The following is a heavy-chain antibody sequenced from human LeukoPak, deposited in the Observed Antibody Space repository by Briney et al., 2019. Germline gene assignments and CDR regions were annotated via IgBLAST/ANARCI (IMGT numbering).Heavy chain of an antibody. J-gene: IGHJ4*02. D-gene: IGHD5-18*01. CDR2: INSDGSST. V-gene: IGHV3-74*01. CDR3: ARDEYSYGYLGY. Sequence: GSLRLSCAASGFTFSNYWMYWVRQAPGKGLVWVSRINSDGSSTSYADSVKGRFTISRDNAKNTLYLQMNSLRAEDTAVYYCARDEYSYGYLGYWGQATLVTVSS. CDR1: GFTFSNYW.